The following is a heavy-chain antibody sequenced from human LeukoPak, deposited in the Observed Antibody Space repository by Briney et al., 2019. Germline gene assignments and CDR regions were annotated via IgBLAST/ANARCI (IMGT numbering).Heavy chain of an antibody. J-gene: IGHJ6*03. CDR2: IYYSGST. CDR1: GGSISSYY. CDR3: ARSSEGRYYYDSSGYSYYYYYMDV. Sequence: PSETLSLTCTVSGGSISSYYWGWIRQPPGKGLEWIGYIYYSGSTSYNPSLKSRVTISVDTSKNQFSLKLNSVTAADTAVYYCARSSEGRYYYDSSGYSYYYYYMDVWGKGTTVTISS. D-gene: IGHD3-22*01. V-gene: IGHV4-59*01.